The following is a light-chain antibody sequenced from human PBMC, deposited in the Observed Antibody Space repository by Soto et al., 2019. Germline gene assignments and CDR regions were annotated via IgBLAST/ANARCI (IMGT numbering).Light chain of an antibody. J-gene: IGLJ3*02. CDR1: SSNIGGNT. CDR2: SDN. Sequence: QSVLTQPPSASGTPGLRVTISCSGSSSNIGGNTVNWYQLLPGTAPKLLIHSDNRRPAGVPGRFSGSRSGTSASLAISGLQSDDEADYYCSAWDDSLSGPVLGGGTKLTVL. V-gene: IGLV1-44*01. CDR3: SAWDDSLSGPV.